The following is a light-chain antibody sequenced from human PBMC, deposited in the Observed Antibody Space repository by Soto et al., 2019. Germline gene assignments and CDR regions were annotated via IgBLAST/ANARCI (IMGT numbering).Light chain of an antibody. V-gene: IGLV2-23*02. J-gene: IGLJ3*02. Sequence: QSALTQPASVSGSPGQSITISCTGTSSDVGSYNLVSWYQQHPDKAPKLMIYEVSKRPSGVSNRFSGSKSGNTASLTISGLQAEDEADYYCCSYAGSSTFGVFGGGTKLTVL. CDR3: CSYAGSSTFGV. CDR1: SSDVGSYNL. CDR2: EVS.